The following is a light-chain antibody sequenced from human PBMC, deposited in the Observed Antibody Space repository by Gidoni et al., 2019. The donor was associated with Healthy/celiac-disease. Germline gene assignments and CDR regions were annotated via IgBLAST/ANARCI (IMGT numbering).Light chain of an antibody. CDR2: QDS. CDR3: QAWDSSTAV. V-gene: IGLV3-1*01. CDR1: KSGDKY. Sequence: SYELTQPPSVSVPPGQTASITCSGDKSGDKYACWYQQKPGQSPVLVIYQDSKRPSGIPERFSGSNAGNTATLTISGTQAMEEADYYCQAWDSSTAVFGGGTKLXV. J-gene: IGLJ2*01.